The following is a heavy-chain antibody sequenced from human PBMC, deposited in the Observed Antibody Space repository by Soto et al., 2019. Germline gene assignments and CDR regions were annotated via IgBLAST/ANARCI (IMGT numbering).Heavy chain of an antibody. Sequence: ASLKVSCKASGYTFTSYGISWVRQAPGQGLEWMGWISAYNGNTNYAQKLQGRVTMTTDTSTSTAYMELRSLRSDDTAVYYCARDRVGATRYDYWGQGTLVTVSS. CDR3: ARDRVGATRYDY. CDR2: ISAYNGNT. V-gene: IGHV1-18*01. J-gene: IGHJ4*02. CDR1: GYTFTSYG. D-gene: IGHD1-26*01.